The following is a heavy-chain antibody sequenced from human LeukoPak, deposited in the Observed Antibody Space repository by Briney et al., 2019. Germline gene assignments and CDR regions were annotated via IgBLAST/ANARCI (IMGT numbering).Heavy chain of an antibody. Sequence: PGGSLRLSCAASGFTFSDHYMDWVRQAPGKGLEWVSVIYGGGSTDYADSVKGRFTISRESSKNTLYLQMNSLRADDTAVYYCAKGYGSGSFDYWGQGTLVTVSS. D-gene: IGHD3-10*01. CDR3: AKGYGSGSFDY. V-gene: IGHV3-66*01. CDR2: IYGGGST. J-gene: IGHJ4*02. CDR1: GFTFSDHY.